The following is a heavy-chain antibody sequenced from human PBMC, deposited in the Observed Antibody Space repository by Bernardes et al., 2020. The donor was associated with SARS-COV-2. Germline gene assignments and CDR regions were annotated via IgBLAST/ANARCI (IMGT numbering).Heavy chain of an antibody. CDR2: IKEDGSEK. J-gene: IGHJ5*02. CDR1: GFTFSSYW. Sequence: GGSLRLSCAASGFTFSSYWMSWVRQAPGKGLEWVANIKEDGSEKNYVDSVKGRFSISRDNAKNSLYLQMNSLRAEDTAVYYCAKGGDRYGSWGQGPLVTVSS. V-gene: IGHV3-7*01. CDR3: AKGGDRYGS. D-gene: IGHD5-18*01.